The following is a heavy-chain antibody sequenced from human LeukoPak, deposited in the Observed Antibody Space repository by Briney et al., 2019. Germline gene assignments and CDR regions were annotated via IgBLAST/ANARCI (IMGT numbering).Heavy chain of an antibody. J-gene: IGHJ3*02. CDR2: IYYSGST. CDR3: ARGEGSYYAFDI. CDR1: GGSISSYY. Sequence: SETLSLTCTVSGGSISSYYWSWIRQPPGKGLEWIGYIYYSGSTNYNPSLKSRVTISVDTSKNQFSLKLSSVTAADTAVYYCARGEGSYYAFDIWGQGTMVTVSS. D-gene: IGHD1-26*01. V-gene: IGHV4-59*12.